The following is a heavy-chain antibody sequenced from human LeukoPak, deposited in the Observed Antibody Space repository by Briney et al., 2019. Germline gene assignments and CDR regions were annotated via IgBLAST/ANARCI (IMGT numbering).Heavy chain of an antibody. D-gene: IGHD5-12*01. Sequence: GGSLRLSCAASGFTFSSYAMHWVRQAPGKGLEYVSAISSNGGSTYYANSVKGRFTISRDNSKNTLYLQMGSLRAEDMAVYYCARTSMVATPPTSRRSLALDYWGQGTLVTVSS. CDR1: GFTFSSYA. J-gene: IGHJ4*02. CDR2: ISSNGGST. CDR3: ARTSMVATPPTSRRSLALDY. V-gene: IGHV3-64*01.